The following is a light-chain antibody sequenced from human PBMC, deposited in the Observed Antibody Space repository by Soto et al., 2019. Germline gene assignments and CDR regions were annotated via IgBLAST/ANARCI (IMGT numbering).Light chain of an antibody. CDR2: EVS. Sequence: QSALTQPASVSGSPGQSITISCTGTSSDVGGYNYVSWYQQHPGKAHKLMIYEVSNRPSGVSNRFSGSKSGNTASLTISGLQAEDEADYYCSSYTSSRTPYVFGTGTKVTVL. CDR3: SSYTSSRTPYV. J-gene: IGLJ1*01. CDR1: SSDVGGYNY. V-gene: IGLV2-14*01.